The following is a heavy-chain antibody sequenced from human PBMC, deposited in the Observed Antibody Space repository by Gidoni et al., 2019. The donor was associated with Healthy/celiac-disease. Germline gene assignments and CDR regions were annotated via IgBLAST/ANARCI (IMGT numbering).Heavy chain of an antibody. J-gene: IGHJ4*02. D-gene: IGHD6-13*01. CDR1: AFPFSSYA. Sequence: EVQLLESGGGLVQYGGSLRLSCAAAAFPFSSYAMSWVRQAPGKGLEWVSAISGSVGSTYYADSVKGRFTISRDNSKNTLYLQMNSLRAEDTAVYYCAKGVYIAAAGTADYWGQGTLVTVSS. V-gene: IGHV3-23*01. CDR2: ISGSVGST. CDR3: AKGVYIAAAGTADY.